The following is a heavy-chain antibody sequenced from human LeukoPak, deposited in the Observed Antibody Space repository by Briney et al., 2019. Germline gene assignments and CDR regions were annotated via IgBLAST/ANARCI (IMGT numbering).Heavy chain of an antibody. CDR2: IRYDGSNK. CDR1: GFTFSSYG. CDR3: AQLAARGSPHYYYYYMDV. Sequence: GGSLRLSCAASGFTFSSYGMHWVRQAPGKGLEWVAFIRYDGSNKYYADSVKGRFTISRDNSKNTLYLQMNSLRAEDTAVYYCAQLAARGSPHYYYYYMDVWGKGTTVTVSS. J-gene: IGHJ6*03. V-gene: IGHV3-30*02. D-gene: IGHD6-6*01.